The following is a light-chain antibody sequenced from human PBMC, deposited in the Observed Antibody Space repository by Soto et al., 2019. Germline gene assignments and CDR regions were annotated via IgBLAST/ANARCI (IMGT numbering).Light chain of an antibody. CDR3: QQYNTFPWA. CDR2: KAS. CDR1: RNIGNW. V-gene: IGKV1-5*03. J-gene: IGKJ1*01. Sequence: DIQMTQSPSTLSASVEDRVTITRRASRNIGNWLAWYQQKPGSSPKLLIYKASALESGAPSRFSGSGFGTEFTLTISGLQADDSATYHCQQYNTFPWAFGQGTRVEVK.